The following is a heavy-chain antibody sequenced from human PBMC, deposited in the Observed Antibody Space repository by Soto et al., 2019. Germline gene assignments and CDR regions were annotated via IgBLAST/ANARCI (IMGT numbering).Heavy chain of an antibody. J-gene: IGHJ6*02. Sequence: GGSLRLSCAASGFTFSSYGMHWVRQAPGKGLERVAVVPYDGSNKYYADSVKGRFTISRDNSKNTLNLQMNSLRAEDTAVYYCAKGKGMNYYSGLDDWGQGTTVTVSS. V-gene: IGHV3-30*18. CDR3: AKGKGMNYYSGLDD. D-gene: IGHD3-10*01. CDR1: GFTFSSYG. CDR2: VPYDGSNK.